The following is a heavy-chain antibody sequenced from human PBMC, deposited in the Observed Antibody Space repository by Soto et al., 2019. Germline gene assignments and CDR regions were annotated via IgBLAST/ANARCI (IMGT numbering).Heavy chain of an antibody. CDR1: GLSFSSYS. Sequence: HPGGSLRLSCAASGLSFSSYSMNWVRQAPGKGLEWVSYISSSSSTIYYADSVKGRFTISRDNAKNSLYLQMNSLRDEDTAVYYCAKDSAYDITPHDAFDIWGQGTMVTVSS. D-gene: IGHD3-9*01. J-gene: IGHJ3*02. CDR3: AKDSAYDITPHDAFDI. V-gene: IGHV3-48*02. CDR2: ISSSSSTI.